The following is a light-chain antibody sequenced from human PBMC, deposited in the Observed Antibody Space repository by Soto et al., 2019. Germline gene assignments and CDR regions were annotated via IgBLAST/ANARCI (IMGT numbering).Light chain of an antibody. CDR1: QSVSGW. J-gene: IGKJ1*01. CDR2: KAS. CDR3: QQYNSYWT. Sequence: DIQMTQSPSTLSASVGDRVTITCRASQSVSGWLAWFQQKPGRAPKLLIYKASSLASGVPSRFSGSGFGTEFTLTITSLQPDDFASYYCQQYNSYWTFGQGTKVEMK. V-gene: IGKV1-5*03.